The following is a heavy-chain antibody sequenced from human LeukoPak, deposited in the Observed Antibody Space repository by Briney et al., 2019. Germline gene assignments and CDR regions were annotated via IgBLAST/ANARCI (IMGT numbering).Heavy chain of an antibody. CDR3: ASTPQGIAAAGSSYLPKRYYFDY. CDR2: INHSGST. V-gene: IGHV4-34*01. J-gene: IGHJ4*02. Sequence: PSETLSLTCAVYGGSFSGYYWSWIRQPPGKGLEWIGEINHSGSTNYNLSLKSRVTISIDTSKNQFSLKLSSVTAADTAVYYCASTPQGIAAAGSSYLPKRYYFDYWGQGTLVTVSS. D-gene: IGHD6-13*01. CDR1: GGSFSGYY.